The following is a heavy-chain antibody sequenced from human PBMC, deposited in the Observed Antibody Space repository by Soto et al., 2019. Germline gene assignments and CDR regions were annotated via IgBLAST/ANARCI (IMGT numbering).Heavy chain of an antibody. J-gene: IGHJ6*02. CDR1: GFTFSNYA. CDR2: IWYDGSNK. V-gene: IGHV3-33*01. D-gene: IGHD2-8*02. Sequence: QVQLMESGGDVVQPGRSLRLSCAASGFTFSNYAMHWVRQAPGKGLEWVAVIWYDGSNKYYADSVKGRFTLSRDNSKNTVFLQMNSLRAEDTAVYYCARDTGTGLYYYYGMDVWGQGATVTVSS. CDR3: ARDTGTGLYYYYGMDV.